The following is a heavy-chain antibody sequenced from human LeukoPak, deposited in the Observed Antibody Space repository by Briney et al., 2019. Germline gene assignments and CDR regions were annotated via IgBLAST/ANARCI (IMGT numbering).Heavy chain of an antibody. J-gene: IGHJ4*02. V-gene: IGHV3-21*01. CDR2: ISSSSTYK. Sequence: PGGSLRLSCVASGFTFSAYSVHWVRQAPGKGLEWVSSISSSSTYKHYADSVKGRFTISRDNAKSTLYLQLNSLRAEDTAVYYCARGRYYLDYWGQGTLVTVSS. CDR1: GFTFSAYS. D-gene: IGHD3-16*02. CDR3: ARGRYYLDY.